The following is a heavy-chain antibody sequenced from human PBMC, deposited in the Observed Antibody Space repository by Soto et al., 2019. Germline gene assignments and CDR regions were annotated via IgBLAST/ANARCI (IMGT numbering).Heavy chain of an antibody. Sequence: PGGSLRLSCAASGFTFSSYWMSWVRQAPGKGLEWVANIKHDGSEKHYVDSVKGRFTISRDNAKNSLYLQMNSLRAEDTAVYYCARSRSGRGSSWTPGLFDYWGQGTLVTVS. D-gene: IGHD6-13*01. V-gene: IGHV3-7*01. CDR2: IKHDGSEK. J-gene: IGHJ4*02. CDR1: GFTFSSYW. CDR3: ARSRSGRGSSWTPGLFDY.